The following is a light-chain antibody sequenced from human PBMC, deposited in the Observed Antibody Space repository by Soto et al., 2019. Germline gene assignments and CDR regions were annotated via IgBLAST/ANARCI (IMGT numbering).Light chain of an antibody. CDR3: NSYGGTNNYVV. CDR2: SNS. CDR1: NSNIGSNT. J-gene: IGLJ2*01. V-gene: IGLV1-44*01. Sequence: QSVLTQPPSASGTPGQRVTISCSGSNSNIGSNTVNWYQQLPGTAPKLLIYSNSQRPSGVPDRFSGSKSGNTASLTVSGLQAEDEADYFCNSYGGTNNYVVFGGGTKVTVL.